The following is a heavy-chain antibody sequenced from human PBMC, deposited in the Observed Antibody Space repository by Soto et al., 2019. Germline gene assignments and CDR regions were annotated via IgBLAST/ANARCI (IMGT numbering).Heavy chain of an antibody. CDR3: ARGRPFVVVVAATRGRWFDP. CDR1: GGSFSGYY. CDR2: INHSGST. Sequence: SETLSLTCAVYGGSFSGYYWSWIRQPPRKGLEWIGEINHSGSTNYNPSLKSRVTISVDTSKNQFSLKLSSVTAADTAVYYCARGRPFVVVVAATRGRWFDPWGQGTLVTVSS. V-gene: IGHV4-34*01. D-gene: IGHD2-15*01. J-gene: IGHJ5*02.